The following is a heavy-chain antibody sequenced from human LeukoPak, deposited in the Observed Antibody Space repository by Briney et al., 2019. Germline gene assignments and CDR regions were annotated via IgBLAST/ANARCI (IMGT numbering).Heavy chain of an antibody. CDR3: ARAWTPQLAYCGGDCYSASDY. V-gene: IGHV3-21*01. Sequence: PGGSLRLSCAASGFTFSSYSVNWVRQAPGKGLEWVSSISSSSSYIYYADSVKGRFTISRDNAKNSLYLQMNSLRAEDTAVYYCARAWTPQLAYCGGDCYSASDYWGQGTLVTVSS. J-gene: IGHJ4*02. CDR2: ISSSSSYI. CDR1: GFTFSSYS. D-gene: IGHD2-21*02.